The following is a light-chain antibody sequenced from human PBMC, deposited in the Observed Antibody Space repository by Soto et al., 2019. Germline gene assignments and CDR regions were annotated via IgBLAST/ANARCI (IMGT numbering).Light chain of an antibody. CDR2: SNN. J-gene: IGLJ2*01. Sequence: QLVLTQPPSASGTPGQRVTISCSGSSSNIGSNTVNWYQQLPGTAPTLLIYSNNQRPSGVPDRFSGSKSGTSASLAVSGLQSEDEADYYCAAWDDSLNDVVFGGGTKLTVL. CDR1: SSNIGSNT. V-gene: IGLV1-44*01. CDR3: AAWDDSLNDVV.